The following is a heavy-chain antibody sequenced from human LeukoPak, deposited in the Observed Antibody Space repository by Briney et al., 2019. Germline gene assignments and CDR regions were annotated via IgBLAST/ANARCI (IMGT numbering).Heavy chain of an antibody. J-gene: IGHJ4*02. V-gene: IGHV3-33*01. CDR2: IWYDGSEK. CDR3: ARPPED. CDR1: GFTFSSFG. Sequence: GRSLKLSCAASGFTFSSFGMHWVRQAPGKGLEWVAVIWYDGSEKNYADSVRGRFTISRDNSKNTLYLQMNSLRAEDTGVYYCARPPEDWGQGTLVTVSS.